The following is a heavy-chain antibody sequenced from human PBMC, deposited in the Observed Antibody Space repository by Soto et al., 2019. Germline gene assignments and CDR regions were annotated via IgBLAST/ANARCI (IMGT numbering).Heavy chain of an antibody. CDR1: GFTFSSYA. CDR2: ISGSGGST. D-gene: IGHD2-2*01. V-gene: IGHV3-23*01. Sequence: GGSLRLSCAASGFTFSSYAMSWVRQAPGKGLEWVSAISGSGGSTYYADSVKGRFTISRDNSKNTLYLQMNSLRAEDTAVYYCAKRGPVVVPAAALPGYFDLWGRGTLVTVSS. J-gene: IGHJ2*01. CDR3: AKRGPVVVPAAALPGYFDL.